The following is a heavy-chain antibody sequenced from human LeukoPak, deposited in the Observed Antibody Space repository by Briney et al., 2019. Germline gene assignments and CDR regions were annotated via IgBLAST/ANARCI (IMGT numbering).Heavy chain of an antibody. CDR3: AKDNKQWLGNNAFDI. CDR2: ISWNSGSI. Sequence: GGSLRLSCAASGFTFDDYAMHWVRQAPGKGLEWVSGISWNSGSIGYADSVKGRFTISRDNAKNSLYLQMNSLRAEDMALYYCAKDNKQWLGNNAFDIWGQGTMVTVSS. V-gene: IGHV3-9*03. D-gene: IGHD6-19*01. CDR1: GFTFDDYA. J-gene: IGHJ3*02.